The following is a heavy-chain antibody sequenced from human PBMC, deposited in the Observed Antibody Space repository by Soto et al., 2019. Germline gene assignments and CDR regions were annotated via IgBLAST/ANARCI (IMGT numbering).Heavy chain of an antibody. D-gene: IGHD5-18*01. Sequence: QVQLVESGGGVVQPGRSLKLSCAYSGFTFSSYAMHWVRQAPGKGLEWVAIISYDGTIKYYADSVKGRFTISRDNSKNTLYLQMNSLRAEDTAVYYCARDLSGYGYDYWGQGTLVTVSS. CDR2: ISYDGTIK. J-gene: IGHJ4*02. V-gene: IGHV3-30*04. CDR1: GFTFSSYA. CDR3: ARDLSGYGYDY.